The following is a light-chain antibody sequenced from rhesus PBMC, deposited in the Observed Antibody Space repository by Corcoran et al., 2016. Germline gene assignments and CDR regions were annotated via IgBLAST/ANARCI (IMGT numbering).Light chain of an antibody. CDR3: QQYDDLPHT. Sequence: DIQMTQSPSSLSASVGDKVTITCHASQDISSWLAWYQKKPGKTPNPLFHYASTLQSGVPSRFSGRGSGTDYTLPISSLQPEDFATYYCQQYDDLPHTFGGGTKVEIK. CDR2: YAS. V-gene: IGKV1-19*01. J-gene: IGKJ4*01. CDR1: QDISSW.